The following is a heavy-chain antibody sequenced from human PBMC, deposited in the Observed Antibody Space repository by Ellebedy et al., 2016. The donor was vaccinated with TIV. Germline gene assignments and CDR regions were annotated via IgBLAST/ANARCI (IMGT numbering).Heavy chain of an antibody. CDR3: AKSADSGSYHDAFDI. V-gene: IGHV3-30*18. CDR1: EFTFSDYY. D-gene: IGHD1-26*01. CDR2: ISYDGSNK. Sequence: GESLKISCAASEFTFSDYYMSWIRQAPGKGLEWVAVISYDGSNKYYADSVKGRFTISRDNSKNTLYLQMNSLRAEDTAVYYCAKSADSGSYHDAFDIWGQGTMVTVSS. J-gene: IGHJ3*02.